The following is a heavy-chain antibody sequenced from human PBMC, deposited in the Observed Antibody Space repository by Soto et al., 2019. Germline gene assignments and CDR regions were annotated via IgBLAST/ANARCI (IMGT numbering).Heavy chain of an antibody. CDR1: GYTFTSYG. J-gene: IGHJ5*02. CDR2: ISAYNGNT. CDR3: ARAGYCSSTSCPIPWFDP. D-gene: IGHD2-2*01. Sequence: VASVKVSCKASGYTFTSYGISWVRQAPGQGLEWMGWISAYNGNTNYAQKLQGRVTMTTDTSTSTAYMELRSLRSDDTAVYYCARAGYCSSTSCPIPWFDPWGQGTLVTVSS. V-gene: IGHV1-18*04.